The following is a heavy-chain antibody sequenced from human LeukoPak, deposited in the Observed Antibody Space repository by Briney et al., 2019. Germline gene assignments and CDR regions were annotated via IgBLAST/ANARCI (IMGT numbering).Heavy chain of an antibody. CDR3: ARAQAGGTCSSGGCYYYGMDV. V-gene: IGHV3-21*01. CDR1: GFTFSSYA. J-gene: IGHJ6*02. CDR2: ISSTSSYI. D-gene: IGHD2-15*01. Sequence: GGSLRLSCAASGFTFSSYAMSWVRQAPGKGLEWVSSISSTSSYIYYADSVKGRFTISRDNAKNSLYLQVNSLRVEDTAVYYCARAQAGGTCSSGGCYYYGMDVWGQGTTVTVSS.